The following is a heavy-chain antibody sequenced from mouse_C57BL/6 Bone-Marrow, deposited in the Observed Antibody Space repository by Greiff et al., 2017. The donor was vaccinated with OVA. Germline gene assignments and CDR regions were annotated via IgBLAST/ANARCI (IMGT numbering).Heavy chain of an antibody. CDR3: ARGALFAY. CDR2: ISSGSSTI. Sequence: DVKLVESGGGLVKPGGSLKLSCAASGFTFSDYGMHWVRQAPEKGLEWVAYISSGSSTIYYADTVKGRFTISRDNAKNTLFLQMTSLRAEDTAMYYCARGALFAYWGQGTLVTVSA. CDR1: GFTFSDYG. J-gene: IGHJ3*01. V-gene: IGHV5-17*01.